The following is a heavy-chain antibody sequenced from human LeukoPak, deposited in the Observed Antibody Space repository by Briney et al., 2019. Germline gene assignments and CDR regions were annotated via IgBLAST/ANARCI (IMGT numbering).Heavy chain of an antibody. V-gene: IGHV1-69*13. J-gene: IGHJ4*02. D-gene: IGHD3-22*01. Sequence: SVKVSCKASGGTFSSYAISWVRQAPGQGLDWMGGIIPIFCTANYAQKFQGRVTITADESTSTAYMELSSLRSEDTAVYYCATDLSGYYPAPLDYWGQGTLVTVSS. CDR3: ATDLSGYYPAPLDY. CDR1: GGTFSSYA. CDR2: IIPIFCTA.